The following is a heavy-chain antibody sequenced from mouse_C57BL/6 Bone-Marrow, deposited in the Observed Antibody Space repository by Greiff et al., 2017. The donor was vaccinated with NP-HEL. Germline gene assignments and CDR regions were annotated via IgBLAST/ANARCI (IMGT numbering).Heavy chain of an antibody. CDR1: GYTFTDYN. CDR2: INPNNGGT. Sequence: LQESGPELVKPGASVKIPCKASGYTFTDYNMDWVKQSHGKSLEWIGDINPNNGGTIYNQKFKGKATLTVDKSSSTAYMELRSLTSEDTAVYYCARSLYYDYDGWYFDVWGTGTTVTVSS. J-gene: IGHJ1*03. CDR3: ARSLYYDYDGWYFDV. D-gene: IGHD2-4*01. V-gene: IGHV1-18*01.